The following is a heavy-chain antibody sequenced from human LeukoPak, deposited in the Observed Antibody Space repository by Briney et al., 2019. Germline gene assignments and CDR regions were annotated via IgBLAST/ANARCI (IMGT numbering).Heavy chain of an antibody. CDR3: GRAFPPLRTSSAGDL. D-gene: IGHD3-16*01. V-gene: IGHV3-21*01. J-gene: IGHJ4*02. CDR1: GFTLSDYD. CDR2: ISYLSSHV. Sequence: GGSLRLSCSASGFTLSDYDMNWVRQAPGKGLEWVSSISYLSSHVYYGDSVKGRFSISRDNAKNSLYLQMNSLGAEDTAIYYCGRAFPPLRTSSAGDLWGQGILVTVSS.